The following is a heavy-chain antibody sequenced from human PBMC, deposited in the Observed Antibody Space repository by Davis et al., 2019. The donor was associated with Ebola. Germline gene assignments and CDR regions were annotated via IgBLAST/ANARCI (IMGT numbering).Heavy chain of an antibody. J-gene: IGHJ5*02. Sequence: LRLSCVVSGDSVTSADYSWSWLRQPPGKGLEWIGYLHYTGTTYYNPTLKSRIDISVDTPKNQLSLNLRSVTAADTAVYYCARGPPMFRGGMIKAYHFDPWGQGTLVTVSS. CDR3: ARGPPMFRGGMIKAYHFDP. CDR1: GDSVTSADYS. V-gene: IGHV4-30-4*07. D-gene: IGHD3-10*01. CDR2: LHYTGTT.